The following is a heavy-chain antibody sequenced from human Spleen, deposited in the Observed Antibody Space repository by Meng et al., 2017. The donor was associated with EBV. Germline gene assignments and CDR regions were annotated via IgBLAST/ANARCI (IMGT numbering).Heavy chain of an antibody. CDR2: TNTNTGNP. CDR3: ARQGRSDYYDSSGSDY. J-gene: IGHJ4*02. Sequence: QVQLVESGSDLKKPGASVKVSCKASGYTFTNYDMNWVRQAPGQGLEWMGWTNTNTGNPTYAQGFTGRFVFSLDTSVGTAYLQISSLKAEDTAVYYCARQGRSDYYDSSGSDYWGQGTLVTVSS. D-gene: IGHD3-22*01. V-gene: IGHV7-4-1*02. CDR1: GYTFTNYD.